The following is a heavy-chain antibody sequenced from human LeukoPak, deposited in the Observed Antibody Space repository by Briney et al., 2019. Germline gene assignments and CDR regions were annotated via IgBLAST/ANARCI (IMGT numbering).Heavy chain of an antibody. V-gene: IGHV3-21*01. D-gene: IGHD3-9*01. Sequence: GGSLRLSCAASGFTFSSYSMNWVRQAPGKGLEWVSSISSSSSYIYYADSVKGRFTISRDNARNSLYLQMNSLRAEDTAVYYCARGILGPILRYFDWLSSKGDFDYWGQGTLVTVSS. CDR2: ISSSSSYI. CDR1: GFTFSSYS. CDR3: ARGILGPILRYFDWLSSKGDFDY. J-gene: IGHJ4*02.